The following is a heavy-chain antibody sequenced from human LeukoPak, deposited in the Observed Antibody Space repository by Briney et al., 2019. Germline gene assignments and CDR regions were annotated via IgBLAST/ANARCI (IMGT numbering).Heavy chain of an antibody. CDR2: IYSGGST. CDR1: GFTFTNYE. Sequence: GGSLRLSCAASGFTFTNYEMSWVRQAPGKGLEWVSVIYSGGSTYYADSVKGRFTISRDNSKNTLYLQMNSLRAEDTAVYYCTTRSPARYCSDGACYSSADYWGQGTLVTVSS. CDR3: TTRSPARYCSDGACYSSADY. V-gene: IGHV3-53*01. J-gene: IGHJ4*02. D-gene: IGHD2-15*01.